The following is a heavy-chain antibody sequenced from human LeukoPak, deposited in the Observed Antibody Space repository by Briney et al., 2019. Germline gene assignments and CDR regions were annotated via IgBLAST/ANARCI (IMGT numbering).Heavy chain of an antibody. CDR3: AREIPSGSYAPDY. D-gene: IGHD1-26*01. J-gene: IGHJ4*02. CDR1: GFTFNTYS. CDR2: ISSSGRAI. V-gene: IGHV3-48*04. Sequence: GGSLRLSCAASGFTFNTYSMNWVRQAPGKGLEWVSYISSSGRAILYADSVKGRFTVSRDNAKNPLYLQMNNLRAEDTAVYYCAREIPSGSYAPDYWGQGTLVTVSS.